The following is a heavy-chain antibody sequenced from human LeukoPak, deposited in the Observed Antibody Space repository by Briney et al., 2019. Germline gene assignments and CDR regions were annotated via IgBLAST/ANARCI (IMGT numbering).Heavy chain of an antibody. CDR1: GFTFENYW. J-gene: IGHJ4*02. CDR3: ARWTGVIDS. CDR2: IKQDGSLE. Sequence: GGSLRLSCVASGFTFENYWMHWVRQAPGKGPEWVANIKQDGSLEHYMDSVKGRFTISRDNATNSLILQMDSLRVEDTALYYCARWTGVIDSWGQGTLVTVSS. D-gene: IGHD2-21*01. V-gene: IGHV3-7*01.